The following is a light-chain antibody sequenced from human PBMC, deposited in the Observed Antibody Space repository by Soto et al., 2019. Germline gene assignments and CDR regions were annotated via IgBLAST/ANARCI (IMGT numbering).Light chain of an antibody. CDR1: GSDISAYNY. CDR3: SSYTSNNFYV. Sequence: QSALTQPASVSGSPGQSITIPCTGTGSDISAYNYVSWYQQHPGKAPKLMIYEVGDRPSGLSNRFSGSKSGNTASLTISRLQPEDEADYYCSSYTSNNFYVFGTGTKVTVL. J-gene: IGLJ1*01. CDR2: EVG. V-gene: IGLV2-14*01.